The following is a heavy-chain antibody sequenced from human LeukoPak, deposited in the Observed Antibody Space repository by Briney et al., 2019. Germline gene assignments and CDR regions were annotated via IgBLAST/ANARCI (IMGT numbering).Heavy chain of an antibody. Sequence: SETLSLTCAVYGGSFSGYYWSWIRQPPGKGLEWIGEINHSGSTNYNPSLKSRVTISVDTPKNQFSLNLSSVTAAATAVYYSATGRSRLRVLSYWGQGTLVTASS. D-gene: IGHD3-3*01. CDR3: ATGRSRLRVLSY. V-gene: IGHV4-34*01. CDR1: GGSFSGYY. J-gene: IGHJ4*02. CDR2: INHSGST.